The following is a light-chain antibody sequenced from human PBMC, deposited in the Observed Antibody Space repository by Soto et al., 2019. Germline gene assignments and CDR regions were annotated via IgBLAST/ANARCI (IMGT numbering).Light chain of an antibody. V-gene: IGKV1-8*01. Sequence: AIRMTQSPSSFSASTGDRVTITCRASQGISSYLAWYQQKPGKAPKLLIYAASTLQSGVPSRFSGSGSGTDFTLTIIFPQSEDFATYYCQQYYSYPPLTFGGGTKVEIK. J-gene: IGKJ4*01. CDR1: QGISSY. CDR3: QQYYSYPPLT. CDR2: AAS.